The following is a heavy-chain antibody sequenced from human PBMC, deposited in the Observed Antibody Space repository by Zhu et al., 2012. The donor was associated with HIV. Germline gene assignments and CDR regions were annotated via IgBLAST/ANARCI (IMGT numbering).Heavy chain of an antibody. CDR1: GFTFSSYA. D-gene: IGHD1-26*01. Sequence: EVQLLESGGGLVQPGGSLRLSCAASGFTFSSYAMSWVRQAPGKGLEWVSAISGSGGSTYYADSVKGRFTISRDNSKNTLYLQMNSLRAEDTAVYYCAKDSVGATTWPRKELRNHFDYWGQGTLVTVSS. CDR2: ISGSGGST. J-gene: IGHJ4*02. V-gene: IGHV3-23*01. CDR3: AKDSVGATTWPRKELRNHFDY.